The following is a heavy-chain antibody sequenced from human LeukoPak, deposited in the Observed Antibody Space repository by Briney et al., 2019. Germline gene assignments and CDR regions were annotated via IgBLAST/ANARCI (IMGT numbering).Heavy chain of an antibody. J-gene: IGHJ4*02. Sequence: GASVKVSCKASGYTFTSYAMHWVRQAPGQRLEWMGWINAGNGNTKYSQKFQGRVTITRDTSASTAYMELSSLRSEDAAVYYCARGDDFWSGYSRQMYYFDYWGQGTLVTVSS. D-gene: IGHD3-3*01. V-gene: IGHV1-3*01. CDR3: ARGDDFWSGYSRQMYYFDY. CDR1: GYTFTSYA. CDR2: INAGNGNT.